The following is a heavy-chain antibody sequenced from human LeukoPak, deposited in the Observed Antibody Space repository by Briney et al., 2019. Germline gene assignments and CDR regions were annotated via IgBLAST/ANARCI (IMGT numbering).Heavy chain of an antibody. CDR1: GFTFSSYG. J-gene: IGHJ4*02. Sequence: PGRSLRLSCAASGFTFSSYGMHWVRQAPGKGLEWVAVISHDGSNKYYADSVKGRFTISRDNSKNTLYLQMNSLRAEDTAVYYCATIAAAVPFDYWGQGTLVTVSS. V-gene: IGHV3-30*03. CDR2: ISHDGSNK. D-gene: IGHD6-13*01. CDR3: ATIAAAVPFDY.